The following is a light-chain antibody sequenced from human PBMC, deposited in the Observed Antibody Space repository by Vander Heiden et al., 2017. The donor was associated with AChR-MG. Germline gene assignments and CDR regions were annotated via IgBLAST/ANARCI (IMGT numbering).Light chain of an antibody. V-gene: IGKV1-39*01. J-gene: IGKJ1*01. CDR3: QRIYRTPWT. CDR1: KGISNY. CDR2: GAS. Sequence: DIQLTQSPSSLSASVGDRVTITGRVSKGISNYLNGYRKKPGKVPKLRIFGASIWQLGVPSSFRGSGSGTDFTLTIRSLQPEDFATYYGQRIYRTPWTFGQGTKVEIK.